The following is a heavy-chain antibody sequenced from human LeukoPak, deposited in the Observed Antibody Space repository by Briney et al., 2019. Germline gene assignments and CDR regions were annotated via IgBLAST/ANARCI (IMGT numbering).Heavy chain of an antibody. CDR2: INSDGSST. J-gene: IGHJ4*02. V-gene: IGHV3-74*01. Sequence: GGSLRLSCAASGFTFSSYWMHWVRQAPGKGLVWVSRINSDGSSTRYADSVKGRFTISRDNAKNTLYLRMNSLTAEDTAVYYCARDAVPGRGGAFDYWGQGTLVIVSS. D-gene: IGHD6-19*01. CDR1: GFTFSSYW. CDR3: ARDAVPGRGGAFDY.